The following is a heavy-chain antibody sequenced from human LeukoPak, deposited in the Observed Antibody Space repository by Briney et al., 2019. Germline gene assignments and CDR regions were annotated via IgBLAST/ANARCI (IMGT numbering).Heavy chain of an antibody. CDR1: GDSFSSVSYY. CDR2: IYATGST. V-gene: IGHV4-61*02. D-gene: IGHD1-26*01. J-gene: IGHJ5*02. CDR3: ARGGLLNWFDP. Sequence: PSETLSLTCTVSGDSFSSVSYYWSWIRQPAGKGLEWTGRIYATGSTNYNPSLKSRVTISVDTSRNQFSLKLSSVTAADTAVYYCARGGLLNWFDPWGQGTLVTVSS.